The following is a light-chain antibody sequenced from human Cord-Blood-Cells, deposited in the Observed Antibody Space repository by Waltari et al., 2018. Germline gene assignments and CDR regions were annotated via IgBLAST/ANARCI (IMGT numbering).Light chain of an antibody. V-gene: IGLV2-23*02. CDR2: EVS. CDR1: SSDVGSYNL. Sequence: QSALTQPASVSGSPGQSITISCTGTSSDVGSYNLFSWYQQHPGKAPKPMIYEVSKRPSGVSNRFSGSKSGNTASLTISGLQAEDEADYYCCSYAGSSTLVFGGGTKLTVL. J-gene: IGLJ2*01. CDR3: CSYAGSSTLV.